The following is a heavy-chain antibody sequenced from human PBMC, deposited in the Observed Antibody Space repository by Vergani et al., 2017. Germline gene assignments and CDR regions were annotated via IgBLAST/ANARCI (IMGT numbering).Heavy chain of an antibody. Sequence: QVQLVQSGAEVKKPGASVKVSCKASGYTFTNHAMHWVRQAPGQRLEWMGWINVGNGNTKYSQKFQGRVTITRDTSASTAYMELSSLRSEDTAVYYCARVQWLSPFDYWGQGTMVTVSS. CDR3: ARVQWLSPFDY. D-gene: IGHD6-19*01. V-gene: IGHV1-3*01. CDR2: INVGNGNT. J-gene: IGHJ4*03. CDR1: GYTFTNHA.